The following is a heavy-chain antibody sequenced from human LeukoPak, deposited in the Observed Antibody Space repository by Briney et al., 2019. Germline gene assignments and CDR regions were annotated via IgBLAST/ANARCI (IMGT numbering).Heavy chain of an antibody. J-gene: IGHJ5*02. Sequence: VKVSCKASGGTFSSYAISWVRQAPGQGLEWMGGIIPIFGTANYAQKFQGRVTITADESTSTAYMELSSLRSEDTAVYYCAYSTYYDFLDWFDPWGQGTLVTVSS. CDR1: GGTFSSYA. V-gene: IGHV1-69*01. D-gene: IGHD3-3*01. CDR3: AYSTYYDFLDWFDP. CDR2: IIPIFGTA.